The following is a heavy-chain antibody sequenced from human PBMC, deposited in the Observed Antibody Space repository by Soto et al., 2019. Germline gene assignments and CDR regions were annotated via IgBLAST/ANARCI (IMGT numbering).Heavy chain of an antibody. V-gene: IGHV2-5*02. D-gene: IGHD3-10*01. CDR3: AHSSGRSGDY. CDR2: LYWDDDK. CDR1: GFSLTTSGVG. Sequence: QITLKESGPTLVKPTQTLTLTCTFSGFSLTTSGVGVGWIRQPPGKALEWLALLYWDDDKRYSPSLKSRLTITMDTSNNLVVLTMTNTDAVDTGTYFCAHSSGRSGDYWGQGTLVTVSS. J-gene: IGHJ4*02.